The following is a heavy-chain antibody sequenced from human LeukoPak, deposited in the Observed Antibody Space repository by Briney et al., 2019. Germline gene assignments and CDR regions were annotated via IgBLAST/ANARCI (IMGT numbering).Heavy chain of an antibody. V-gene: IGHV4-39*01. CDR3: ARTNYVIPFDY. CDR2: IYYSGST. Sequence: PSETLSLTCTVSGGSISSSSYYWGWIRQPPGKGLEWIGSIYYSGSTYYNPSLKSRVTISVDTSKNQFSLKLSSVTAADTAVYYCARTNYVIPFDYWGQGTLVTVSS. CDR1: GGSISSSSYY. D-gene: IGHD3-16*02. J-gene: IGHJ4*02.